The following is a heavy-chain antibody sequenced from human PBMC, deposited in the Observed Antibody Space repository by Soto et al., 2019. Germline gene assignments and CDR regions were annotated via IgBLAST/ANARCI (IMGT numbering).Heavy chain of an antibody. Sequence: ASVKVSCKASGGTFSSYAISWVRQAPGQGLEWMGIINPSGGSTSYAQKFQGRVTMTRDTSTSTVYMELSSLRSEDTAVYYCARASDYDFWSGQDPNRPWSFGMDVWGQGTTVTVSS. CDR2: INPSGGST. V-gene: IGHV1-46*01. D-gene: IGHD3-3*01. CDR3: ARASDYDFWSGQDPNRPWSFGMDV. J-gene: IGHJ6*02. CDR1: GGTFSSYA.